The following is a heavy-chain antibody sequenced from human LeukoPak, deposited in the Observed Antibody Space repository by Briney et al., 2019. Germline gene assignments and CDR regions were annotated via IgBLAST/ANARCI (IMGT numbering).Heavy chain of an antibody. V-gene: IGHV3-21*01. CDR2: INSDSSYI. Sequence: PGGSLRLSCAASGVTFSSYSMNWVRQAPGKGLEWVSYINSDSSYIYYADSVKGRFTISRDNAKNSLYLKMNSLRAEDTAVYYCARRGGTNSRYDILTGYYRYYFDYWGQGTLVTVSS. D-gene: IGHD3-9*01. CDR1: GVTFSSYS. J-gene: IGHJ4*02. CDR3: ARRGGTNSRYDILTGYYRYYFDY.